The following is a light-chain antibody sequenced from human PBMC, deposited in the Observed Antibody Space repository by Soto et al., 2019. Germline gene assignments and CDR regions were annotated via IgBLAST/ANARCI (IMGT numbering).Light chain of an antibody. CDR2: GAS. CDR1: QSVSSSSY. J-gene: IGKJ2*01. V-gene: IGKV3-20*01. Sequence: EIVLTQSPGTLSLSPGARATLSCRASQSVSSSSYLAWYQQKPGQAPRLLIYGASSRATGIPDRFSGSGSGTDFTLTISRLEPEDFAVYYCQQYGSSPSYTFGQGTKLEIK. CDR3: QQYGSSPSYT.